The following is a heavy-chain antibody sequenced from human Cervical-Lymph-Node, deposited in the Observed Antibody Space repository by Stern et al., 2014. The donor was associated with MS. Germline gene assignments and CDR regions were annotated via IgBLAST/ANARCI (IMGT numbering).Heavy chain of an antibody. Sequence: VQLVESGGGVVQPGRSLGLSCAASGFTFSNYGMHWVRQAPGKGLEWLEVIWSDGRNKFYADSGRGRFSFSRDNSKNTLYLQMNSLRVEDTAVYYCAKEIGPYNGFDYWGQGTLVTVSS. V-gene: IGHV3-33*06. CDR2: IWSDGRNK. D-gene: IGHD5-24*01. CDR3: AKEIGPYNGFDY. CDR1: GFTFSNYG. J-gene: IGHJ4*02.